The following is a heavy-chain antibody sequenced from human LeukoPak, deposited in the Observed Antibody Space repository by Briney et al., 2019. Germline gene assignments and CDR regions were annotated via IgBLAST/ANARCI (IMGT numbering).Heavy chain of an antibody. CDR2: ISHDGMNA. CDR1: GLHFSGTA. V-gene: IGHV3-23*01. J-gene: IGHJ5*02. CDR3: AKDGAQYSSGPECDP. D-gene: IGHD6-19*01. Sequence: GGSLRLSCAASGLHFSGTAMSWVRQAPGKGLEWVSAISHDGMNAYYADSVKGRFTISRDNSKKTVSLEMSILTAADTGVYYCAKDGAQYSSGPECDPRGQGALVTVST.